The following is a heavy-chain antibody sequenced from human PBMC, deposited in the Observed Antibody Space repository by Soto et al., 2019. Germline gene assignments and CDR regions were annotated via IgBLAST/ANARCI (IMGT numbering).Heavy chain of an antibody. Sequence: GGSLRLSCAASGFTFSSYAMSWVRQAPGKGLEWVSAISGSGGSTYYADSVKGRFTISRDNSKNTLYLQMNSLRAEDTAVYYCATSPPLTSITIFGVDPYYFDYWGQGTLVTVSS. CDR3: ATSPPLTSITIFGVDPYYFDY. D-gene: IGHD3-3*01. V-gene: IGHV3-23*01. CDR2: ISGSGGST. J-gene: IGHJ4*02. CDR1: GFTFSSYA.